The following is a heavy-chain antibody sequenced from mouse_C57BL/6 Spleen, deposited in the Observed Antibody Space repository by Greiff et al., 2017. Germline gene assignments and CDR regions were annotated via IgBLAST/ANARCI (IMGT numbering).Heavy chain of an antibody. D-gene: IGHD3-2*02. CDR3: ARTAQAYYFDY. Sequence: QVQLKQSGAELAKPGASVKLSCKASGYTFTSYWMHWVKQRPGQGLEWIGYINPSSGYTKCNQKFKDKATLTADKSSSTAYMQLSSLTYEDSAVYYCARTAQAYYFDYWGQGTTLTVSS. J-gene: IGHJ2*01. V-gene: IGHV1-7*01. CDR2: INPSSGYT. CDR1: GYTFTSYW.